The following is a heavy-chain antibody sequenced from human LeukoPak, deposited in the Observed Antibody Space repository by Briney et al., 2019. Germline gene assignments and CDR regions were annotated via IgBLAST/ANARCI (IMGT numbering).Heavy chain of an antibody. CDR1: AFTFSDHS. D-gene: IGHD1-26*01. J-gene: IGHJ4*02. V-gene: IGHV3-30-3*01. Sequence: GRSLRLSCAASAFTFSDHSMHWVRQAPGKGLEWVSSIAYDSSNTYYADSVKGRFTISRDNSKNTLYLQLSSLRIEDTAVYYCARVGGGNYHPLDYWGQGTLVTVSS. CDR3: ARVGGGNYHPLDY. CDR2: IAYDSSNT.